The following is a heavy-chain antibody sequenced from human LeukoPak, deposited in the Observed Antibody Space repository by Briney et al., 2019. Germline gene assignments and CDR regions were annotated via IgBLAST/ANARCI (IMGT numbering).Heavy chain of an antibody. V-gene: IGHV3-9*03. J-gene: IGHJ4*02. CDR3: AKARYCSSTSCYWDY. D-gene: IGHD2-2*01. CDR2: ISWNSGSI. CDR1: GFTFDDYA. Sequence: SLRLSCAASGFTFDDYAMHWVRQAPGKGLEWVSGISWNSGSIGHADSVKGRFTISRDNAKNSLYLQMNSLRAEDMALYYCAKARYCSSTSCYWDYWGQGTLVTVSS.